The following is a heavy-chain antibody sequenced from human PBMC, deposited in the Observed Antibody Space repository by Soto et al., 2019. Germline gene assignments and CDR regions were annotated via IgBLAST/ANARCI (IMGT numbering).Heavy chain of an antibody. Sequence: GGSLRLSCAASGFTFSSYSMNWVRQAPGKGLEWVSSISSSSSYIYYADSVKGRFTISRDNAKNSLYLQMNSLRAEDTAVYYCARAGIGGVIVSEFDYWGQGTLVTVSS. CDR1: GFTFSSYS. CDR2: ISSSSSYI. CDR3: ARAGIGGVIVSEFDY. J-gene: IGHJ4*02. D-gene: IGHD3-16*02. V-gene: IGHV3-21*01.